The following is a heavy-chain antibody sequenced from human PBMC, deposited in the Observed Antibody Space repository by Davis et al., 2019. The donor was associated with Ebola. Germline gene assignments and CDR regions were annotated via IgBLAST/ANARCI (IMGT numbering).Heavy chain of an antibody. J-gene: IGHJ3*02. CDR1: RFTFTRFTFSSSW. Sequence: PGGSLRLSCAASRFTFTRFTFSSSWMHWVRQAPGKGLMWVSHINSDGTSITYADSVKGRFTISRDNSKNTLFLQMNRLRVEDTALYYCARFVYRAADTFDIWGQGTMVTVSS. CDR3: ARFVYRAADTFDI. CDR2: INSDGTSI. D-gene: IGHD2-8*01. V-gene: IGHV3-74*01.